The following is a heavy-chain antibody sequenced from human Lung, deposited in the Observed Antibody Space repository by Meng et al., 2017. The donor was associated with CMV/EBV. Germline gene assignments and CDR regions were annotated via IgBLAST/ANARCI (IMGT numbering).Heavy chain of an antibody. Sequence: VQLQEAGPGLWNPYHTLSLTCNGSGGSISSEYYYWSWIRQPPGKGLEWIGYIYYSGSTYYNPSLKSRVTISVDTSKNQFSLKLSSVTAADTAVYYCARDRTTGRYFDYWGQGTLVTVSS. CDR3: ARDRTTGRYFDY. D-gene: IGHD4-11*01. CDR2: IYYSGST. J-gene: IGHJ4*02. V-gene: IGHV4-30-4*01. CDR1: GGSISSEYYY.